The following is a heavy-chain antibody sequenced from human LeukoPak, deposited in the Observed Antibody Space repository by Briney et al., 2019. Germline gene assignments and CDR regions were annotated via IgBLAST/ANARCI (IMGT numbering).Heavy chain of an antibody. CDR1: GFTFSSYA. V-gene: IGHV3-23*01. D-gene: IGHD6-6*01. Sequence: RGSLRLSCAASGFTFSSYAMSWVRQAPGEGLEWVSAISGSGGSTYYADSVKGRFTISRDNSKNTLYLQMNSLRAEDTAVYYCASISSSADYWGQGTLVTVSS. CDR2: ISGSGGST. J-gene: IGHJ4*02. CDR3: ASISSSADY.